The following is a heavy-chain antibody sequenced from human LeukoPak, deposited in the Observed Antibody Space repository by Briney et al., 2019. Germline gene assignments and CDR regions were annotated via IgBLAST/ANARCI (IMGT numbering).Heavy chain of an antibody. D-gene: IGHD1-26*01. CDR3: ARDVERYSGTYAFDI. Sequence: GGSLRLSCAAAGFTFSSYSMNWVRQAPGKGLEWVSSISSSSSYIYYADSVKGRFTISRDNAKNSLYLQMNSLRAEDTAVYYCARDVERYSGTYAFDIWGQGTMVTVSS. CDR1: GFTFSSYS. CDR2: ISSSSSYI. V-gene: IGHV3-21*01. J-gene: IGHJ3*02.